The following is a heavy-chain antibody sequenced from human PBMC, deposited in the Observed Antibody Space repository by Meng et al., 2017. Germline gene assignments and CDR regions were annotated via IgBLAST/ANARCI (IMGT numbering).Heavy chain of an antibody. CDR3: ARDSWPDYDILTGYYYYYGMDV. D-gene: IGHD3-9*01. V-gene: IGHV3-21*01. CDR1: GFTFSSYS. CDR2: ISSSSSYI. Sequence: GESLKISCAASGFTFSSYSMNWVRQAPGKGLEWVSSISSSSSYIYYADSVKGRFTISRDNAKNSLYLQMNSLRAEDTAVYYCARDSWPDYDILTGYYYYYGMDVWGQGTTVTVSS. J-gene: IGHJ6*02.